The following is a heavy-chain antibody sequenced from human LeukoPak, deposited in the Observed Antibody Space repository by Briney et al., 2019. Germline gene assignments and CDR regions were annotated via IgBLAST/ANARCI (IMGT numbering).Heavy chain of an antibody. V-gene: IGHV4-39*07. CDR3: ARVKGTLFDI. CDR2: IDYSGNT. Sequence: SETLSLTCAVSGDSSYSSIYYWAWVRQPPGKGLEWIGTIDYSGNTYYNPSLKSRATISTDTSRTQFSLNLSSVTAADTAVYYCARVKGTLFDIWGQGTMVTVSS. J-gene: IGHJ3*02. D-gene: IGHD3-10*01. CDR1: GDSSYSSIYY.